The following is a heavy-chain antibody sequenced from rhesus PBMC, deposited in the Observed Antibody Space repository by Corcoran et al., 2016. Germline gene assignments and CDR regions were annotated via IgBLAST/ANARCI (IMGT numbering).Heavy chain of an antibody. V-gene: IGHV4-122*02. CDR2: ISCSGST. CDR1: GYSISSGYG. J-gene: IGHJ4*01. Sequence: QLQLQESGPGLVKPSETLSLTCAVSGYSISSGYGWSWIRQPPGKGLEWIGYISCSGSTSYNPSLQSRVTISRDTSKNQFSLKLSSVTAADTAVYYCARESGGGLGYWGQGVLVTVSS. D-gene: IGHD1-44*01. CDR3: ARESGGGLGY.